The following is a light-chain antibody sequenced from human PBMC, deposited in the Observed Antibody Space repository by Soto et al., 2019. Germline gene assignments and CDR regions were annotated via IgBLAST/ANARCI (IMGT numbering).Light chain of an antibody. CDR1: QGVLYSSNNKNY. Sequence: IVMTHSPDSLAVSLGERATINCKSSQGVLYSSNNKNYLAWYQQKPGQPPKLLIYWASTRESGVPDRFSGSGSGTDFTLTISSLEAEDVAFYWCQQYFDVPFTFGGGTKVDI. V-gene: IGKV4-1*01. J-gene: IGKJ4*01. CDR3: QQYFDVPFT. CDR2: WAS.